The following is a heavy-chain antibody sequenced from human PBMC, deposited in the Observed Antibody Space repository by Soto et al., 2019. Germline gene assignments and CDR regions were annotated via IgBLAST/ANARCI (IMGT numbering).Heavy chain of an antibody. CDR3: AKIGAEAGDPTSITIFGVVIAQGWYMDV. D-gene: IGHD3-3*01. Sequence: GGSLRLSCAASGFTFSSYAMSWVRQAPGKGLEWVSAISGSGGSTYYADSVKGRFTISRDNSKNTLYLQMNSLRAEDTAVYYCAKIGAEAGDPTSITIFGVVIAQGWYMDVWGKGTTVTVSS. J-gene: IGHJ6*03. CDR1: GFTFSSYA. V-gene: IGHV3-23*01. CDR2: ISGSGGST.